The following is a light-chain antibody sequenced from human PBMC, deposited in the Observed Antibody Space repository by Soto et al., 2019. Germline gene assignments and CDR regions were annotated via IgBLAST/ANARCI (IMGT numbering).Light chain of an antibody. Sequence: QSVVTQPPSVSGSPGQSVSISCTGTSSDVGSYNRVSWYQQPPGTAPKLMIYEVSNRPSGVPDRFSGSKSGNTASLTISGLQAEDEADYYCSSYTSSNTLLFGGGTQLTVL. CDR1: SSDVGSYNR. V-gene: IGLV2-18*02. J-gene: IGLJ7*01. CDR2: EVS. CDR3: SSYTSSNTLL.